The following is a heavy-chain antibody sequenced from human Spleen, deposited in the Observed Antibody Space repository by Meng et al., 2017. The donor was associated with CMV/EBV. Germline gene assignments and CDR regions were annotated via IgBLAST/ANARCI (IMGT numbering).Heavy chain of an antibody. V-gene: IGHV3-30*04. Sequence: GESLKISCAASGFTFSSFPIHWVRQAPGKGLEWVADMSYDGSNYYFADSVRGRFTISRDNSRNTVDLYMNSPRGEDTAVYFCARDHFYSGGDRDFHYYYGMDVWGQGTTVTVSS. CDR1: GFTFSSFP. D-gene: IGHD2-21*02. CDR3: ARDHFYSGGDRDFHYYYGMDV. CDR2: MSYDGSNY. J-gene: IGHJ6*02.